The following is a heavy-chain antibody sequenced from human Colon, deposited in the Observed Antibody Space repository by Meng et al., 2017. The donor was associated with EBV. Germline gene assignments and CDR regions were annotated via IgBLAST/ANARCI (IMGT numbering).Heavy chain of an antibody. Sequence: QVQLQESGPGLVKPSETLSLTCAVSGGSISTNHWWTWVRQPPGKGLEWIGEIYHDGTTHYNPSLKSRLTMSVDKSKNQFSLRLNSATAADTAVYYCAREKVGWQDCWGQGTLVTVSS. V-gene: IGHV4-4*02. D-gene: IGHD1-26*01. CDR2: IYHDGTT. CDR3: AREKVGWQDC. J-gene: IGHJ4*02. CDR1: GGSISTNHW.